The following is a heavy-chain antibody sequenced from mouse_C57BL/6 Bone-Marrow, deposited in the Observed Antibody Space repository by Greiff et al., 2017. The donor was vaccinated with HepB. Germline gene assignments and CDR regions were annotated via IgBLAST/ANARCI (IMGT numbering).Heavy chain of an antibody. D-gene: IGHD2-3*01. CDR1: GYTFTSYW. CDR3: AIRDGYFYFDY. J-gene: IGHJ2*01. V-gene: IGHV1-74*01. Sequence: QVQLQQPGAELVKPGASVKVSCKASGYTFTSYWMHWVKQRPGQVLEWIGRIHPSDSDTNYNQKFKGKATLTVDKSSSTAYMQLSSLTSEDSAVYYCAIRDGYFYFDYWGQGTTLTVSS. CDR2: IHPSDSDT.